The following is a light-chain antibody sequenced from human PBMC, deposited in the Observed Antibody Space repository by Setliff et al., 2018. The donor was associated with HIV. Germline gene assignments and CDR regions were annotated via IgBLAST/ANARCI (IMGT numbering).Light chain of an antibody. V-gene: IGLV2-14*03. CDR2: DVN. CDR3: SSYTSYNSFLI. J-gene: IGLJ2*01. Sequence: QSVLTQPASVSGSPGQSITIPCTGTSSDVGGYDFVSWYQLHPGMAPQLMIYDVNKRSSGVSNRFSGSKSGDTASLTISGLQAEDEADYFCSSYTSYNSFLIFGGGTKVTVL. CDR1: SSDVGGYDF.